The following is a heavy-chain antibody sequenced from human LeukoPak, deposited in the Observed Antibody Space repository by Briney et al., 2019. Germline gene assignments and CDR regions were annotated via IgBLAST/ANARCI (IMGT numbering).Heavy chain of an antibody. CDR2: ISGSGGSR. V-gene: IGHV3-23*01. J-gene: IGHJ4*02. CDR1: GFTFSSYA. D-gene: IGHD6-19*01. Sequence: GGSLRLSCAASGFTFSSYAMSWVRQAPGKGLEWVSAISGSGGSRYYADSVKGRFTISRDNSKNTLYLQMNSLRAEDTAVYYCANTQGQWLVPFDYWGQGTLVTVSS. CDR3: ANTQGQWLVPFDY.